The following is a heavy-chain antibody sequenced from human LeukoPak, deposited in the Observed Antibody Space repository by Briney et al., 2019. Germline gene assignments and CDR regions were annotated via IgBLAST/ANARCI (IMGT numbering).Heavy chain of an antibody. CDR2: ISSSSSYI. CDR3: AKGGYSYGSAVDY. CDR1: GFPFSSYR. V-gene: IGHV3-21*01. Sequence: GALRLSFAASGFPFSSYRMNWGRPGPGKGLEWVSSISSSSSYIYYADSVKGRFTISRDNAKNSLYLQMNSLRAEDTAVYYCAKGGYSYGSAVDYWGQGTLVTVSS. D-gene: IGHD5-18*01. J-gene: IGHJ4*02.